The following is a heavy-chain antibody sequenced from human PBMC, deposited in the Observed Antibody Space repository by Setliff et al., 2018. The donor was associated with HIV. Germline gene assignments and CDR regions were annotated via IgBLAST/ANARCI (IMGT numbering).Heavy chain of an antibody. CDR1: GYTFTSHA. CDR2: IIPIFGTP. V-gene: IGHV1-69*13. Sequence: GASVKVSCKASGYTFTSHAISWVRQDPGQGLEWMGGIIPIFGTPNYAQKFKGRLTITADESTSTAYMELSSLRSEDTAVYYCARDRSNYVGLDAFDIWGQGTMVTVSS. D-gene: IGHD4-4*01. CDR3: ARDRSNYVGLDAFDI. J-gene: IGHJ3*02.